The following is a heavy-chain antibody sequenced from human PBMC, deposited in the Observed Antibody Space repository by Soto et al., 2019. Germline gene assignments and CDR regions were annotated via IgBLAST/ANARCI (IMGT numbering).Heavy chain of an antibody. CDR2: ISSSSSTI. J-gene: IGHJ4*02. CDR3: ARTPITIFGVAPRYYFDY. Sequence: GGSLRLSCAASGFTFSSYSMNWVRQAPGKGLEWVSYISSSSSTIYYADSVKGRFTISRDNAKNSLYLQMNSLRAEDTAVYYCARTPITIFGVAPRYYFDYWGQGTLVTVSS. D-gene: IGHD3-3*01. CDR1: GFTFSSYS. V-gene: IGHV3-48*01.